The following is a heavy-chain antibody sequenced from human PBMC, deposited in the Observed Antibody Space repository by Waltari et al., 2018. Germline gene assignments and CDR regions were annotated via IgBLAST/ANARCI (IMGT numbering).Heavy chain of an antibody. CDR3: ARELAGGGSRWFDP. D-gene: IGHD6-13*01. CDR1: GVSLIPSNLY. Sequence: QVQLQESGPGLVKPSQTLSLTCTVSGVSLIPSNLYWSWIRQQPGKGLEWIGYIYYSGDTYYKPSLKSRVAISIDASKKQFSLTMTSVTAADTATYYCARELAGGGSRWFDPWGPGTQVIVSS. CDR2: IYYSGDT. J-gene: IGHJ5*02. V-gene: IGHV4-31*03.